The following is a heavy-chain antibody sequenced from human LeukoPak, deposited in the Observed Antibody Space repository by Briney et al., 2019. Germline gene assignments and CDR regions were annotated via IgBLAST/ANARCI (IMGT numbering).Heavy chain of an antibody. V-gene: IGHV3-21*01. D-gene: IGHD1-26*01. J-gene: IGHJ4*02. CDR1: GFTFSSDS. Sequence: GGSLRVSCAASGFTFSSDSINWVRQAPGKGLEWVSSISTGSSYIYYADSVKGRFTISRDNAKNSLYLQMNSLRAEDTAVYYCARDRGGRYPYYFDSWGQGTLVTVPS. CDR2: ISTGSSYI. CDR3: ARDRGGRYPYYFDS.